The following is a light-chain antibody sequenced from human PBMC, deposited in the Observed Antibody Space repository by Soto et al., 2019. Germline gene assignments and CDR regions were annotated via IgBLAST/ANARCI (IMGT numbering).Light chain of an antibody. Sequence: SYDLTQPPSVSVSPGQTASITCSGDKLGDKYACWYQQKPGQSPVLVIYQDTMRPSGIPERFSGSNSGNTATLTISGTQAMDEADYYCQAWDSSTGGVFGGGTKLTVL. CDR2: QDT. V-gene: IGLV3-1*01. CDR1: KLGDKY. CDR3: QAWDSSTGGV. J-gene: IGLJ2*01.